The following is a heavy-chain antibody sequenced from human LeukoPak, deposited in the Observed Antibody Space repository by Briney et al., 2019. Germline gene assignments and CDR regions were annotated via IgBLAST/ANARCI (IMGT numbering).Heavy chain of an antibody. CDR2: ISVSVNST. Sequence: GGSLRLSCAPSGSTFSMYAVTWVRQAPGRGLEWVSTISVSVNSTYYADSVKGRFTISRDNSKDTLYLQMSSVRVDDTAVYYCARDRGRYYDSRGFYWGYYFDSWGQGILVTVST. CDR1: GSTFSMYA. D-gene: IGHD3-22*01. V-gene: IGHV3-23*01. J-gene: IGHJ4*02. CDR3: ARDRGRYYDSRGFYWGYYFDS.